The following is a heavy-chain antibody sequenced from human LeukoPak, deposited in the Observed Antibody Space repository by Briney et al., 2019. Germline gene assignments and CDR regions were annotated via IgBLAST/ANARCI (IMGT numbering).Heavy chain of an antibody. D-gene: IGHD3-10*01. V-gene: IGHV4-39*01. CDR3: ARQISDYYYYYMDV. J-gene: IGHJ6*03. Sequence: SSETLSLTCTVSGGSISSSNYYWGWIRQPPGKGLEWIGTIYYSGTTYYNPSLESRVTTSEDTSKNQFSLTLRSVTAADTAVYYCARQISDYYYYYMDVWGKGTTVTVSS. CDR2: IYYSGTT. CDR1: GGSISSSNYY.